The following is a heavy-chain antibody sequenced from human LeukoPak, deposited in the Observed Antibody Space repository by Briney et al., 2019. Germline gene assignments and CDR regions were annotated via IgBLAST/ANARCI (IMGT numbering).Heavy chain of an antibody. Sequence: PSETLSLTCTVSGGSISSSSYYWGWIRQPPGKGLEWIGSIYYSGSTNYNPYLKSRVTISVDTSKNQFSLKLSSVTAADTAVYYCAREPGYDFWSYYYYHMDVWGKGTTVTVSS. CDR1: GGSISSSSYY. D-gene: IGHD3-3*01. J-gene: IGHJ6*03. CDR2: IYYSGST. CDR3: AREPGYDFWSYYYYHMDV. V-gene: IGHV4-39*07.